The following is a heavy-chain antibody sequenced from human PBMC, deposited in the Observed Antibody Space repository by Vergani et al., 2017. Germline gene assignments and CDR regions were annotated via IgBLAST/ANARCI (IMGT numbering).Heavy chain of an antibody. V-gene: IGHV4-39*01. D-gene: IGHD3-9*01. Sequence: QLHLQESGPGLVKPSETLSLTCTVSGGSITSSSYYWAWIRQPPGKGLEWIGNIYHSGGAYYNPSLQGRVTISVDTSKNQFSLEVTSVTAADTAIYFCARTESFILRYFHWALWGQGTLVTVSS. J-gene: IGHJ4*02. CDR2: IYHSGGA. CDR1: GGSITSSSYY. CDR3: ARTESFILRYFHWAL.